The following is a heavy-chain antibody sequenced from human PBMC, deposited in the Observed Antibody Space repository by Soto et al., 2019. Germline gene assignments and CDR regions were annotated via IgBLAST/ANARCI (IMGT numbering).Heavy chain of an antibody. Sequence: GESVNSSCEASGSIVTRYLIGWVRQMPGKGLEWMGIIYPGDSDTRYSPSFQGQVTISVDKSISTAYLQWSSLKASDTAMYYCARPSPFWTAYYPSYFDSCGQRTLVTVSS. J-gene: IGHJ4*02. CDR1: GSIVTRYL. CDR3: ARPSPFWTAYYPSYFDS. D-gene: IGHD3-3*01. CDR2: IYPGDSDT. V-gene: IGHV5-51*01.